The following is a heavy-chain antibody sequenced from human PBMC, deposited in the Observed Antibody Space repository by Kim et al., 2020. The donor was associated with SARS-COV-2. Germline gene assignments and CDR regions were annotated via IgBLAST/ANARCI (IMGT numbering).Heavy chain of an antibody. Sequence: ADAGKGRFTIARDNSKNTLYLQMNSLRAEDTAVYYCARERAVNWNDDYFDYWGQGTLVTVSS. D-gene: IGHD1-1*01. CDR3: ARERAVNWNDDYFDY. J-gene: IGHJ4*02. V-gene: IGHV3-30*07.